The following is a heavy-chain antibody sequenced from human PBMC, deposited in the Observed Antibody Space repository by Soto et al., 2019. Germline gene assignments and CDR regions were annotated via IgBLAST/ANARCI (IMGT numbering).Heavy chain of an antibody. D-gene: IGHD2-21*02. Sequence: GASVKVSCKASGYTFTSYYMHWVRQAPGQGLEWMGIINPSGGSTSYAQKFQGRVTMTRDTSTSTVYMELSSLRSEDTAVYYCMIVVVTATIDYWGQGTLVTVSS. J-gene: IGHJ4*02. CDR3: MIVVVTATIDY. V-gene: IGHV1-46*01. CDR1: GYTFTSYY. CDR2: INPSGGST.